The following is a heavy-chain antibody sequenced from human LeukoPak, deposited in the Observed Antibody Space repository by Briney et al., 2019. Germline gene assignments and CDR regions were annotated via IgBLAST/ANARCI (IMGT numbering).Heavy chain of an antibody. CDR2: IYYSGST. J-gene: IGHJ5*02. Sequence: SETLSLTCTVSGGSISSSSYYWGWIRQPPGKGLEWIGSIYYSGSTYYNPSLKSRVTISVDTSKNQFSLKLSSVTAADTAVYYCARRGHVGLRAPMPGGGFDPWGQGTLVTVSS. D-gene: IGHD5/OR15-5a*01. CDR1: GGSISSSSYY. CDR3: ARRGHVGLRAPMPGGGFDP. V-gene: IGHV4-39*01.